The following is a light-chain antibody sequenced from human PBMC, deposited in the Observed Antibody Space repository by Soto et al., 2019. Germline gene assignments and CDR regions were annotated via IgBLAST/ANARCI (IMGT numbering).Light chain of an antibody. CDR1: QSVSSRY. J-gene: IGKJ5*01. V-gene: IGKV3-20*01. CDR3: QQYGSSPPIT. CDR2: GTF. Sequence: EIVLTQSPGTLSLSPGEGATLSCRASQSVSSRYLAWYQQKPDQAPRLLISGTFSRATGIPDRFSGSGSGTDFTLTISRLEPEDFAVYYCQQYGSSPPITFGQGTRLEIK.